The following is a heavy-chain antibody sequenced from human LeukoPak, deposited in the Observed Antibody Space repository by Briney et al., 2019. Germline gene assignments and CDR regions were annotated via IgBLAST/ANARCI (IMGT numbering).Heavy chain of an antibody. V-gene: IGHV3-23*01. CDR3: AKGRKRTTVTTFDY. Sequence: GGFLRLSCAASGFTFSSYAMSWVRQAPGKGLEWVSAISGSGGSTYYADSVKGRFTISRDNSKNTLYLQMNSLRAEDTAVYYCAKGRKRTTVTTFDYWGQGTLVTVSS. CDR1: GFTFSSYA. D-gene: IGHD4-17*01. CDR2: ISGSGGST. J-gene: IGHJ4*02.